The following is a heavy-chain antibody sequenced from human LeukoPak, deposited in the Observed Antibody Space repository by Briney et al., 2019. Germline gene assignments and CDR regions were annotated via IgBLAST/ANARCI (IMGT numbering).Heavy chain of an antibody. Sequence: GRSLRLSCAASGFTFSSYDMHWVRQAPGKGLEWVAVISYDGSNKYYADSVKGRFTISRDNSKNTLYLKMNSLRAEDRAGYYCAKGGIAAGGLTFDNWGQGTLVTVSS. J-gene: IGHJ4*02. CDR1: GFTFSSYD. CDR2: ISYDGSNK. D-gene: IGHD6-13*01. CDR3: AKGGIAAGGLTFDN. V-gene: IGHV3-30*18.